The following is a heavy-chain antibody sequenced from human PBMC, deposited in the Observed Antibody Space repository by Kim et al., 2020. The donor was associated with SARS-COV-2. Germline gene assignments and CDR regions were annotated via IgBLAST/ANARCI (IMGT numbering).Heavy chain of an antibody. D-gene: IGHD1-26*01. CDR3: TRHHFHSGSYETYFDY. CDR2: IRSKANSYAT. J-gene: IGHJ4*02. V-gene: IGHV3-73*01. CDR1: GFTFSGSA. Sequence: GGSLRLSCAASGFTFSGSAMHWVRQASGKGLEWVGRIRSKANSYATAYAASVKGRFTISRDDSKNTAYLQMNSLKTEDTAVYYCTRHHFHSGSYETYFDYWGQGTLVTVSS.